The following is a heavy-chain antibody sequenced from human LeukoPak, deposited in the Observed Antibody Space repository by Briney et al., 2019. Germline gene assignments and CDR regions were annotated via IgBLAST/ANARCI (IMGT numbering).Heavy chain of an antibody. CDR1: GYSISSGYY. CDR3: ARHEYQLLFYYYYYYMDV. Sequence: SETLSLTCAVSGYSISSGYYWGWIRQPPGKGLEWIGSIYHSGSTYYNPSLKSRVTISVGTSKNQFSLKLSSVTAADTAVYYCARHEYQLLFYYYYYYMDVWGKGTTVTVSS. D-gene: IGHD2-2*01. J-gene: IGHJ6*03. V-gene: IGHV4-38-2*01. CDR2: IYHSGST.